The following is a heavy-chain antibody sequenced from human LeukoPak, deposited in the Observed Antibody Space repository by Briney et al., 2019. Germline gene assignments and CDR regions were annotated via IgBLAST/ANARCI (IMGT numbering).Heavy chain of an antibody. Sequence: GRSLRLSCAASGFTFDDYAMHWVRQAPGKGLEWVSGISWNSGSIGYADSVKGRFTISRDNAKNSLYLQMNSLRAEDTALYYCAKDMGFINYYGMDVWGQGTTVTVSS. V-gene: IGHV3-9*01. CDR3: AKDMGFINYYGMDV. D-gene: IGHD3-10*01. CDR2: ISWNSGSI. CDR1: GFTFDDYA. J-gene: IGHJ6*02.